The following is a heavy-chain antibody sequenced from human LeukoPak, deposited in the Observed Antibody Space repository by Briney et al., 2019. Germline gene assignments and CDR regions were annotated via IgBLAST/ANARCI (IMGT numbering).Heavy chain of an antibody. D-gene: IGHD2-15*01. CDR1: GGTFSSYA. Sequence: SVKVSCKASGGTFSSYAISWVRQAPGQGLEWMGGIIPIFGTANYAQKFQGRVTITADESTSTAYMELSSLRSEDTAVYYCARGLGYCSGGSCLYYYYYGMGVWGQGTTVTVSS. J-gene: IGHJ6*02. CDR3: ARGLGYCSGGSCLYYYYYGMGV. CDR2: IIPIFGTA. V-gene: IGHV1-69*13.